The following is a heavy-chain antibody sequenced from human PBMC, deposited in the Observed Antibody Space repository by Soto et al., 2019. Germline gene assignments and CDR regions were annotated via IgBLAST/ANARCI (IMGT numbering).Heavy chain of an antibody. CDR2: INPNSGST. J-gene: IGHJ4*02. CDR3: ARGEVHSSGWNFDF. Sequence: QVQLVQSGAEVRKPGASVKVSCKASGYKFTGDHLHWVRQTPGLGLEWMGRINPNSGSTNYAQKFQGRVTLTRDTDTTTAYMELSILRSEDTAVYYCARGEVHSSGWNFDFWGQGTLVTVSS. D-gene: IGHD6-19*01. CDR1: GYKFTGDH. V-gene: IGHV1-46*03.